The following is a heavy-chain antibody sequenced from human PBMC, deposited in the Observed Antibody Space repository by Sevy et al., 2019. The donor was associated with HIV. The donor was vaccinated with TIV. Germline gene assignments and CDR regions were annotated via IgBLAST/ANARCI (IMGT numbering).Heavy chain of an antibody. CDR1: GFTFDDYA. CDR3: AKEIGAVGYWYFDL. J-gene: IGHJ2*01. V-gene: IGHV3-9*01. D-gene: IGHD1-26*01. CDR2: ISWNSGSI. Sequence: GGSLRLSCAASGFTFDDYAMHWVRQAPGKGLEWVSGISWNSGSIGYADSVKGRFTISRDNAKNSLYLQMNRLRAEDTALYYCAKEIGAVGYWYFDLWGRGTLVTVSS.